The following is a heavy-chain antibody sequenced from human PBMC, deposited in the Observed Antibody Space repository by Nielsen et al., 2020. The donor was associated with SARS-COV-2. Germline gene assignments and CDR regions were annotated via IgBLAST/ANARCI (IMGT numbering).Heavy chain of an antibody. D-gene: IGHD3-22*01. CDR2: VSSSGGST. V-gene: IGHV3-23*01. CDR1: GFSFNNYG. Sequence: GESLKISCAASGFSFNNYGMHWVRQAPGKGLEWVSRVSSSGGSTYYADSMNDRFTISRDNSKNTVSLQMHSLRADDTALYYCAKLIVVGDTAYWGQGTLVTVSS. CDR3: AKLIVVGDTAY. J-gene: IGHJ4*02.